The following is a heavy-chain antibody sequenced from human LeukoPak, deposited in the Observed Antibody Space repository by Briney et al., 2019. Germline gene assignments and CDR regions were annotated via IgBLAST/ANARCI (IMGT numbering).Heavy chain of an antibody. V-gene: IGHV1-69*06. CDR2: IIPIFGTA. Sequence: ASGKVAWNASGYTFTSYGISWVRQAPGQGREWMGGIIPIFGTAKYAQKFQGRVTITAEKSTSTAYMGLSSLRSEDTAVYYCARGVSSSSELFYYMDVWGKGTTVTVSS. D-gene: IGHD6-6*01. CDR3: ARGVSSSSELFYYMDV. J-gene: IGHJ6*03. CDR1: GYTFTSYG.